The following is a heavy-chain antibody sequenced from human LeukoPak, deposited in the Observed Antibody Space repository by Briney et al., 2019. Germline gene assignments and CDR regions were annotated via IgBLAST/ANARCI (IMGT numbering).Heavy chain of an antibody. Sequence: GGSLRLSCAASGFTFNRNNMNWVRQAPGKGLEWVSYISSTSITMYYADSVKGRFTISRDNAKNSLYLQMNSLRADDTAVYYCARETILAVAGDFWGQGPLVTVSS. CDR3: ARETILAVAGDF. J-gene: IGHJ4*02. V-gene: IGHV3-48*01. CDR1: GFTFNRNN. CDR2: ISSTSITM. D-gene: IGHD6-19*01.